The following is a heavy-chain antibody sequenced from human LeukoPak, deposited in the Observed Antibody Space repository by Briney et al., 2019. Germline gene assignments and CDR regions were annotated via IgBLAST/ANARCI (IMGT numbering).Heavy chain of an antibody. V-gene: IGHV3-66*01. CDR2: IYGAGDT. J-gene: IGHJ4*01. Sequence: GGSLRLSCAASGFTVISGYMSWVRQAPGKGLEWVSLIYGAGDTYYADSVKGRFTISRDKSQNTLYLQMNNLRVEDTAVYYCARDGSQRALRYWGQGALVTVSS. D-gene: IGHD5-12*01. CDR3: ARDGSQRALRY. CDR1: GFTVISGY.